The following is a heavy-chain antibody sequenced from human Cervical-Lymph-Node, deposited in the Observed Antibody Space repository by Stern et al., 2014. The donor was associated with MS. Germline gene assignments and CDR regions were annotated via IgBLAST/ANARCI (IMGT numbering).Heavy chain of an antibody. CDR1: GGTFSSYA. J-gene: IGHJ1*01. V-gene: IGHV1-69*01. Sequence: QVQLVQSGAEVKKPGSSVRVSCKTSGGTFSSYAFSWVRQAPGQGLEWIGGIIPLFGTANYAQKFQHRVTITANESTSTAYMELSSLRSEDTAVYYCARLRSGSYFGYFQHWGQGTLVTVSS. CDR2: IIPLFGTA. D-gene: IGHD1-26*01. CDR3: ARLRSGSYFGYFQH.